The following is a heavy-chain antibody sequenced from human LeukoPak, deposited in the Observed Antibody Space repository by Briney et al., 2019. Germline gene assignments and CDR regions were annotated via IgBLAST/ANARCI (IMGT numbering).Heavy chain of an antibody. V-gene: IGHV3-48*04. CDR1: GFTFSSYS. CDR2: ISSSSSTI. J-gene: IGHJ4*02. Sequence: GGSLRLSCAASGFTFSSYSMNWVRQAPGKGLEWVSYISSSSSTIYYADSVKGRFTISRDNAKNSLYLQMNSLRAEDTAVYYCARDGATSSVDYWGQGTLVTVSS. D-gene: IGHD3-10*01. CDR3: ARDGATSSVDY.